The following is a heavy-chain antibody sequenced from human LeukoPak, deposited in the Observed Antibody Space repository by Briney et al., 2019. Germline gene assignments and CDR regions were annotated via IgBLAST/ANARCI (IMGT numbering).Heavy chain of an antibody. CDR1: GFTFSSYA. J-gene: IGHJ4*02. D-gene: IGHD2-2*01. Sequence: PGGPLRLSCAASGFTFSSYAMHWVRQAPGKGLEWVAVISYDGSNKYYADSVKGRFTISRDNSMNTLYLQMNSLRAEDTAVYYCAREGYCSSTSCYGFDYWGQGTLVTVSS. CDR2: ISYDGSNK. CDR3: AREGYCSSTSCYGFDY. V-gene: IGHV3-30-3*01.